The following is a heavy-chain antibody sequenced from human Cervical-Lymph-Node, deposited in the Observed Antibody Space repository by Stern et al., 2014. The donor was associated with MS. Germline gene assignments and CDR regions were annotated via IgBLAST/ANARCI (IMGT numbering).Heavy chain of an antibody. CDR3: ARGLGTYDSSGYWVFDY. CDR1: GFTFSSYG. CDR2: IWDEGSNK. D-gene: IGHD3-22*01. V-gene: IGHV3-33*01. J-gene: IGHJ4*02. Sequence: VQLVESGGGVVQPGRSLRLSCAASGFTFSSYGMHWVRQAPGKGLEWVAVIWDEGSNKYYADSVKGRFTISRDNSKNTLYLQMNSLRAEDTAVYYCARGLGTYDSSGYWVFDYWGQGTLVTVSS.